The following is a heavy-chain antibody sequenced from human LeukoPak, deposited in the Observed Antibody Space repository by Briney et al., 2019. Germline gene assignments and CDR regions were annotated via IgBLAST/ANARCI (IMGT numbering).Heavy chain of an antibody. CDR2: IKQDGYEK. D-gene: IGHD1-26*01. CDR3: ARCGRSDWYFDL. V-gene: IGHV3-7*04. Sequence: GGSLRLSCPVSGFTYSNYWMRWVRQAPGKGLDGVANIKQDGYEKYYVGSVRGRFTISRDNAKNSLFLQMNILRAEDTAVYYCARCGRSDWYFDLWGRGTLVTVSS. CDR1: GFTYSNYW. J-gene: IGHJ2*01.